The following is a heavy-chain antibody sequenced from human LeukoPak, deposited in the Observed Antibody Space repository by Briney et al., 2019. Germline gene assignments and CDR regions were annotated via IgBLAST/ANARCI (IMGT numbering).Heavy chain of an antibody. D-gene: IGHD6-13*01. CDR2: IYYSGST. CDR1: GGSISSSSYY. J-gene: IGHJ5*02. Sequence: SETLSLTCTVSGGSISSSSYYWGWIRQPPGKGLEWIGRIYYSGSTYYNPSLKSRVTISVDTSKNQFSLKLSSVTAADTAVYYCARLLSHSSWGWDNWFDPWGQGTLVTVSS. V-gene: IGHV4-39*01. CDR3: ARLLSHSSWGWDNWFDP.